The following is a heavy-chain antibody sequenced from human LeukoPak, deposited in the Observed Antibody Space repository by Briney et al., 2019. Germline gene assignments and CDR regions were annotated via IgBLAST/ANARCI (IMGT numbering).Heavy chain of an antibody. D-gene: IGHD1-26*01. CDR2: MNPNSGNT. V-gene: IGHV1-8*03. J-gene: IGHJ6*03. Sequence: ASVKVSCKASGGTFSSYAISWVRQATGQGLEWMGWMNPNSGNTGYAQKFQGRVTITRNTSISTAYMELSSLRSEDTAVYYCARSQWEPLNYYHFMDVLGKGTTVTVSS. CDR3: ARSQWEPLNYYHFMDV. CDR1: GGTFSSYA.